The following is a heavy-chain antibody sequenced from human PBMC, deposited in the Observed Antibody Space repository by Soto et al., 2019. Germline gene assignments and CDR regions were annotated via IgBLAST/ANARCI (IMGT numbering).Heavy chain of an antibody. J-gene: IGHJ6*02. CDR1: GYTFTGYY. V-gene: IGHV1-2*04. CDR2: INPNSGGT. Sequence: ASVKVSCKASGYTFTGYYMHWVRQAPGQGLEWMGWINPNSGGTNYAQKFQGWVTMTRDTSISTAYMELSRLRSDDTAVYYCARDRPLGDGAYYYYGMDVWGQGTTVTVSS. D-gene: IGHD3-16*01. CDR3: ARDRPLGDGAYYYYGMDV.